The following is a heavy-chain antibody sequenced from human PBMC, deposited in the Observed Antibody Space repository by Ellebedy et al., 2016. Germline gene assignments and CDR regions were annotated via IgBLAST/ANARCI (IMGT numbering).Heavy chain of an antibody. CDR1: GGSFSGYY. V-gene: IGHV4-34*01. CDR2: INHSGST. D-gene: IGHD2-2*03. J-gene: IGHJ6*03. Sequence: SETLSLXXAVYGGSFSGYYWSWIRQPPGKGLEWIGEINHSGSTNYNPSLKSRVTISVDTSKNQFSLKLSSVTAADTAVYYCASGPRGFIATGYCSSTSCRTVNMDVWGKGTTVTVSS. CDR3: ASGPRGFIATGYCSSTSCRTVNMDV.